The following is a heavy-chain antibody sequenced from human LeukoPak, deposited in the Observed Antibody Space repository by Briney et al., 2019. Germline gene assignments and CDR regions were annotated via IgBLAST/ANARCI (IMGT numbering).Heavy chain of an antibody. CDR3: ARDLDYDSSGYYQPFDY. J-gene: IGHJ4*02. V-gene: IGHV3-20*04. D-gene: IGHD3-22*01. Sequence: GGSLRLSCAASGFTFDDYGMSWVRQAPGKGLECVSGINWNGGSTGYADSVQGRFTISRDNAKNYLYLQMNSLRAEDTALYYCARDLDYDSSGYYQPFDYWGQGTLVTVSS. CDR2: INWNGGST. CDR1: GFTFDDYG.